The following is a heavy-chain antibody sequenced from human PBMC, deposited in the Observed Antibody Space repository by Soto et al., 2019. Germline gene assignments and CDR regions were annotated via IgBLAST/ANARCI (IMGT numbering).Heavy chain of an antibody. CDR3: ARPGYYYYYMDV. CDR2: INHSGST. CDR1: GGSFSGYY. V-gene: IGHV4-34*01. Sequence: QVQLQQWGAGLLKPSETLSLTCAVYGGSFSGYYWSWIRQPPGKGLEWIGEINHSGSTNYNPSLKSRVTISVETSKNQFSLKLSSVTAADTAVYYCARPGYYYYYMDVWGKGTTVTVSS. J-gene: IGHJ6*03.